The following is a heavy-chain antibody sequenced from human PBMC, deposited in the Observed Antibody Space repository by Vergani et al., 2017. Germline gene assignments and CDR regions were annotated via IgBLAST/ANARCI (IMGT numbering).Heavy chain of an antibody. J-gene: IGHJ4*02. CDR2: IDWDEGQ. Sequence: LLKPSETLSLTCAVYGGSFSGYYWSWIRQPPGKALEWLALIDWDEGQYYSTSLKTRLTISKDTTKNQVVLTMTNMDPVDTATYYCARARNDYVWGSYFDYWGQGTLVTVSS. CDR1: GGSFSGYY. V-gene: IGHV2-70*01. CDR3: ARARNDYVWGSYFDY. D-gene: IGHD3-16*01.